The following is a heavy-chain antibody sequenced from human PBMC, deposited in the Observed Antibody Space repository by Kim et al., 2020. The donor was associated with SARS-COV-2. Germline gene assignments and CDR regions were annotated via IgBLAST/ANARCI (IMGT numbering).Heavy chain of an antibody. CDR3: ARDLGSSFLDY. J-gene: IGHJ4*02. Sequence: SVKVSCKASGGTFSSYAISWVRQAPGQGLEWMGRIIPILGIANYAQKFQGRVTITADKSTSTAYMELSSLRSEDTAVYYCARDLGSSFLDYWGQGTLVTVSS. CDR2: IIPILGIA. D-gene: IGHD6-6*01. V-gene: IGHV1-69*04. CDR1: GGTFSSYA.